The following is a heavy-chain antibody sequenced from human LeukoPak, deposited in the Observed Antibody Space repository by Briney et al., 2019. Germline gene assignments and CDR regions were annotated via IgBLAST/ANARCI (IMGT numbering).Heavy chain of an antibody. CDR1: GYTFTGYY. CDR3: ARDPVVVVPAAMRFDP. CDR2: INPNSGGT. J-gene: IGHJ5*02. V-gene: IGHV1-2*02. D-gene: IGHD2-2*01. Sequence: GASVKVSCKASGYTFTGYYMHRVRQAPGQGLEWMGWINPNSGGTNYAQKFQGRVTMTRDTSISTAYMELSRLRSDDTAVYYCARDPVVVVPAAMRFDPWGQGTLVTVSS.